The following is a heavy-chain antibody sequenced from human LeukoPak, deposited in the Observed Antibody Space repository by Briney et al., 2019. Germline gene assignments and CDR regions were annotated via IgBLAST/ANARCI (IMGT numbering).Heavy chain of an antibody. CDR3: ARLTTMTTTGAPFAY. J-gene: IGHJ4*02. V-gene: IGHV3-7*01. Sequence: DSVKGRFTISRDNAKNSLYLQMNSLRAEDTAVYYCARLTTMTTTGAPFAYWGQGTLVTVSS. D-gene: IGHD4-17*01.